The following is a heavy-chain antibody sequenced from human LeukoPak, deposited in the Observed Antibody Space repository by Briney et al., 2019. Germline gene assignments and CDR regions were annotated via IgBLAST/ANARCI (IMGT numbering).Heavy chain of an antibody. V-gene: IGHV3-23*01. CDR2: ISGSGGST. CDR3: AKDDWLSSAFDY. CDR1: GFTFSSYA. D-gene: IGHD3-9*01. Sequence: GGSLRLSCAASGFTFSSYAMRWVRQAPGKGLEWVSAISGSGGSTYYADSVKGRFTISRDNSRNTLYLKMNSLRAEDTAVYYCAKDDWLSSAFDYWGQGTLVTVSS. J-gene: IGHJ4*02.